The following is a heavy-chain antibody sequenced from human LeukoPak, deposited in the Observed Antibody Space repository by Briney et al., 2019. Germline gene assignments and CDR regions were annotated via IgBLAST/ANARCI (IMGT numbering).Heavy chain of an antibody. V-gene: IGHV3-48*04. Sequence: GGSLRVSCLASGFTLRTHSMNWVRQAPGNGLEWVSYISSSGSTIYYADSVKGRFTISRDNAKNSLYLQMNSLRAEDTAVYYCARVENKGYKYAEYYFDYWGQGTLVTVSS. CDR1: GFTLRTHS. D-gene: IGHD5-18*01. CDR3: ARVENKGYKYAEYYFDY. CDR2: ISSSGSTI. J-gene: IGHJ4*02.